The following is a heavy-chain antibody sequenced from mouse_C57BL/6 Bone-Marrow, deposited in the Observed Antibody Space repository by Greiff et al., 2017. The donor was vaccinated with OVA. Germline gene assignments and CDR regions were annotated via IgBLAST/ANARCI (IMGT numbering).Heavy chain of an antibody. CDR3: ARLTGLRYYFDY. Sequence: VKLMESGAELARPGASVKLSCKASGYTFTSYGISWVKQRTGQGLEWIGEIYPRSGNTYYNEKFKGKATLTADKSSSTAYMELRSLTSEDSAVYFCARLTGLRYYFDYWGQGTTLTVSS. D-gene: IGHD1-1*01. CDR1: GYTFTSYG. V-gene: IGHV1-81*01. J-gene: IGHJ2*01. CDR2: IYPRSGNT.